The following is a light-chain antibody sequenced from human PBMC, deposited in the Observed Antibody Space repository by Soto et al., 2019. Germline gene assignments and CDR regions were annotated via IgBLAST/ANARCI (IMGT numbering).Light chain of an antibody. V-gene: IGLV4-69*01. CDR2: LNSDGSH. J-gene: IGLJ1*01. Sequence: QAVVTQSPSASASLGASVKLTCTLSSGHSSYAIAWHQQQPEKGPRYLMKLNSDGSHSKGDGIPDRFSGSSSRAERYLTISSLQSEDEADYYCQTWGTGPFVFGTGTKVTVL. CDR1: SGHSSYA. CDR3: QTWGTGPFV.